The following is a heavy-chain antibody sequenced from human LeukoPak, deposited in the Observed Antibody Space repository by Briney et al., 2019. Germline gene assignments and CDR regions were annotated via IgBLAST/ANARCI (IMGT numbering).Heavy chain of an antibody. D-gene: IGHD3-10*01. CDR3: ARDWLLWFGESLRVDWFDP. J-gene: IGHJ5*02. CDR1: GGSISSSSYY. CDR2: IYYSGST. V-gene: IGHV4-39*07. Sequence: PSETLSLTCTVSGGSISSSSYYWGWIRQPPGTGLEWVGSIYYSGSTYYNPSLKSRVTISVDTSKNQFSLKLSSVTAADTAVYYCARDWLLWFGESLRVDWFDPWGQGTLVTVSS.